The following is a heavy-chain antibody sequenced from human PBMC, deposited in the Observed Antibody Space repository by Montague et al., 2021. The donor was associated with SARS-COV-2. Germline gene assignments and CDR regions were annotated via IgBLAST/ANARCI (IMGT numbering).Heavy chain of an antibody. CDR3: ARGSGWTGNAFDI. Sequence: SETLSLTCTVSGGSISSYYWCWIRQPPGKGLEWIGYIYYSGRTNXNPSLKSRVTISVDTSKNQFSLKLSSVTAADTAVYYCARGSGWTGNAFDIWGQGTMVTVSS. J-gene: IGHJ3*02. V-gene: IGHV4-59*01. CDR1: GGSISSYY. D-gene: IGHD6-19*01. CDR2: IYYSGRT.